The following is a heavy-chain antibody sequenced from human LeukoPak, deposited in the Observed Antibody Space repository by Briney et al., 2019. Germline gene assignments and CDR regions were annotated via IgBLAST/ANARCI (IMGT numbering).Heavy chain of an antibody. CDR2: FDPEDGET. V-gene: IGHV1-24*01. CDR3: ATGLLERLHYYYGMDV. Sequence: ASVTVSCKVSGYTLTELSMHWVRQAPGKGLEWMGGFDPEDGETIYAQKFQGRVTMTEDTSTDTAYMELSSLRSEDTAVYYCATGLLERLHYYYGMDVWGQGTTVTVSS. D-gene: IGHD1-1*01. CDR1: GYTLTELS. J-gene: IGHJ6*02.